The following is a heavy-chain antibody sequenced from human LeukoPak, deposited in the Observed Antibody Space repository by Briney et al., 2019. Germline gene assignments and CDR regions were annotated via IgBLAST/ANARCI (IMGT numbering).Heavy chain of an antibody. V-gene: IGHV4-30-4*01. J-gene: IGHJ3*02. D-gene: IGHD2-15*01. CDR3: VGYCSGGSCYGAFDI. Sequence: SETLSLTCTVSGGSISSGDYYWSWIRQPPGTGLEWIGYIYHSGSTYYNPSLKSRVTISVDTSKNQFSLKLSSVTAADTAVYYCVGYCSGGSCYGAFDIWGQGTMVTVSS. CDR2: IYHSGST. CDR1: GGSISSGDYY.